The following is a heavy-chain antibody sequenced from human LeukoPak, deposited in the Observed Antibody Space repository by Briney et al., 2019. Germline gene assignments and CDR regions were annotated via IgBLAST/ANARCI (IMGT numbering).Heavy chain of an antibody. CDR1: GFIFSRYA. CDR3: AFEIGRSQGAFDI. D-gene: IGHD1-26*01. CDR2: IWNDGSDE. Sequence: GGSLRLSCAASGFIFSRYAMHWVRQPPGKGLEWVAAIWNDGSDENYADSVKGRFTISSDNSKNTLYLQMNSLRAEDTAVYYCAFEIGRSQGAFDIWGQGTMITVSS. J-gene: IGHJ3*02. V-gene: IGHV3-33*01.